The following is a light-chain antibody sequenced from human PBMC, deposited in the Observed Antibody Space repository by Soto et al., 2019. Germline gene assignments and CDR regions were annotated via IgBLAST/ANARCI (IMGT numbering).Light chain of an antibody. J-gene: IGKJ5*01. V-gene: IGKV1-33*01. CDR3: QQYSDLPLT. CDR2: DAS. Sequence: DVQMTQSPSSLSASVGDRVTITCQASQDISKHLSWYQQKPGKAPNLLICDASTLETRVPSRFSGSGSGTEFTFNISSLQPEDFATYYCQQYSDLPLTFGQGTRLEMK. CDR1: QDISKH.